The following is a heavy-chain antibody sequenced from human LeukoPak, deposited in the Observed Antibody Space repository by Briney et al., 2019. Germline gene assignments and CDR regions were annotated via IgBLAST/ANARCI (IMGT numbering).Heavy chain of an antibody. D-gene: IGHD2-2*02. Sequence: ASVKVSCKASGYTFTSYDINWVRQATGQGLGWMGWMNPNSGNTGYAQKFQGRVTMTRSTSISTAYMELSSLTSEDTAVYYCARYTDEGMGYWGQGTLVTVSS. CDR1: GYTFTSYD. V-gene: IGHV1-8*01. CDR2: MNPNSGNT. CDR3: ARYTDEGMGY. J-gene: IGHJ4*02.